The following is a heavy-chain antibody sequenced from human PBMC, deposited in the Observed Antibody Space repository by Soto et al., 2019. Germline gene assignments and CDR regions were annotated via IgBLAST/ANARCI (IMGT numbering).Heavy chain of an antibody. CDR1: GFTFSSYG. J-gene: IGHJ4*02. CDR3: ATEIQLWLGVAY. D-gene: IGHD5-18*01. V-gene: IGHV3-30*03. Sequence: GGSLRLSCAASGFTFSSYGMHWVRQAPGKGLEWVAVISYDGSNKYYADSVKGRFTISRDNSKNTLYLQMNSLRAEDTAVYYCATEIQLWLGVAYWGKGTLVTVSS. CDR2: ISYDGSNK.